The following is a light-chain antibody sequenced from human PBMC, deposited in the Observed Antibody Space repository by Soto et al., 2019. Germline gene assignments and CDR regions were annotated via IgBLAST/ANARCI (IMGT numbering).Light chain of an antibody. CDR3: QQSFTTPLT. CDR1: QSITIY. V-gene: IGKV1-39*01. CDR2: AAS. J-gene: IGKJ4*01. Sequence: DIQMTQSPSSLSPSVGDRVTITCRASQSITIYLNWYQQKPGNAPKLLISAASSLQSGVPSRFSGSGSGTDFTLTISSLQHEDFATYYCQQSFTTPLTFGGGTKVEIK.